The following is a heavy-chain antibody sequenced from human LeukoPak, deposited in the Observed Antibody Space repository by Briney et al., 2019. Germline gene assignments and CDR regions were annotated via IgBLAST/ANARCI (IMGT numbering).Heavy chain of an antibody. J-gene: IGHJ4*02. D-gene: IGHD1-26*01. CDR3: AREGRDYPGIFDY. CDR1: GYTFSGYY. V-gene: IGHV1-2*02. CDR2: INPNSGVT. Sequence: GASVKVSCKASGYTFSGYYMHWVRQAPGQGLEWMGWINPNSGVTNYAQKFRGRVTMTRDTSISTAYMELISLSSDDTALYYCAREGRDYPGIFDYWGQGTLVTVSS.